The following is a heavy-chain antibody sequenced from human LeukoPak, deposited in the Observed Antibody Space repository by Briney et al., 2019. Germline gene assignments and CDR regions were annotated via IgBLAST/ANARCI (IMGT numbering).Heavy chain of an antibody. CDR2: INPNSGGT. V-gene: IGHV1-2*02. J-gene: IGHJ4*02. D-gene: IGHD6-6*01. Sequence: GASVKVSCKAAGYPFIYYYMHWVRQAPGQGLEWMGWINPNSGGTNYAQKFQGRVTMTRDTSISTAYMELSRLRSDDTAVYYCANSDYSSSEDWGQGTLVTVSS. CDR1: GYPFIYYY. CDR3: ANSDYSSSED.